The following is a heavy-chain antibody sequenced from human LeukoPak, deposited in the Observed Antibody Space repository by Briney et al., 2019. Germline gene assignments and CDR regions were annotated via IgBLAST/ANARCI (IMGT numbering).Heavy chain of an antibody. J-gene: IGHJ5*02. CDR1: GYSISSGYY. Sequence: SETLSLTCTVSGYSISSGYYWGWIRQPPGKGLEWIVSIFHSGSTYYNPSLKSRVTISVDTSNNQFSLKLTSVTAADTAVYYCARGSVVVAATPGWFDPWGQGTLVTVSS. CDR2: IFHSGST. D-gene: IGHD2-15*01. V-gene: IGHV4-38-2*02. CDR3: ARGSVVVAATPGWFDP.